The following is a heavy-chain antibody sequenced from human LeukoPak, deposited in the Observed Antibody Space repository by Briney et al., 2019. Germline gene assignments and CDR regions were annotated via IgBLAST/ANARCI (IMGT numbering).Heavy chain of an antibody. D-gene: IGHD3/OR15-3a*01. J-gene: IGHJ5*02. Sequence: PGGSLRLSCAASGFTFSGCVMLWVRQAPGMGLEYVSSIDPDGEASYYANSVKGRFSISRDNSNNMLYLQMGSLTSADMGVYYCAAQRGRTGAYDPWGQGTLVTVAS. CDR1: GFTFSGCV. CDR2: IDPDGEAS. CDR3: AAQRGRTGAYDP. V-gene: IGHV3-64*01.